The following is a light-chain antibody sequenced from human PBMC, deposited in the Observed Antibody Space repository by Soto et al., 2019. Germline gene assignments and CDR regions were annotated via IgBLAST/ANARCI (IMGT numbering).Light chain of an antibody. CDR1: KNISTS. J-gene: IGKJ1*01. CDR2: DVS. Sequence: DIQLTQSPSTLSASVGDSVTITCRASKNISTSLAWYQHKPGKAPKLLMFDVSNLESGVPSRFSGSGSGTEFTLIISSLHSDDFATYYCQKYDYSRTFGQGTKVDIK. CDR3: QKYDYSRT. V-gene: IGKV1-5*01.